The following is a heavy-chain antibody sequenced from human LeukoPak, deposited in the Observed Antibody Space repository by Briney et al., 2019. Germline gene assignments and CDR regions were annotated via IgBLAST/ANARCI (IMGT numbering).Heavy chain of an antibody. CDR2: IYSGGST. D-gene: IGHD5-18*01. CDR1: GFTVSSNY. Sequence: GGSLRLSCAASGFTVSSNYMSWVRQAPGKGLEWVSVIYSGGSTYYADSVKGRFTISRDNSKNTLYLQMNSLRAEDMAVYYCATSRRGYSYGSFDPWGQGTLVTVSS. CDR3: ATSRRGYSYGSFDP. V-gene: IGHV3-66*01. J-gene: IGHJ5*02.